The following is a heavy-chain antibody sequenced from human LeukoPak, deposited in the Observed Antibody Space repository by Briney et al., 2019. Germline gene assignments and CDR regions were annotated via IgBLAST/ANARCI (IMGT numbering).Heavy chain of an antibody. J-gene: IGHJ4*02. CDR2: IYYSGST. D-gene: IGHD2-15*01. V-gene: IGHV4-59*01. CDR1: GGSISSYY. CDR3: ARWYCSGGSCYFDY. Sequence: SETLSLTCTVSGGSISSYYWSWIRQAPAKGLEWIGYIYYSGSTNYNPSLKSRVIISVDTSKNQFSLKLSSVTAADTAVYYCARWYCSGGSCYFDYWGQGTLVTVSS.